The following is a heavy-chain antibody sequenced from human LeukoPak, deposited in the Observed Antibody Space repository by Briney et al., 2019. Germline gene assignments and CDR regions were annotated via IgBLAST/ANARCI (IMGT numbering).Heavy chain of an antibody. CDR2: INPSGGST. J-gene: IGHJ6*04. CDR3: ARDSPGRYCSSTSCYSYYGMDV. V-gene: IGHV1-46*01. CDR1: GYTFTSYY. D-gene: IGHD2-2*02. Sequence: ASVTVSCKASGYTFTSYYMHWVRQAPGQGLEWMGIINPSGGSTSYAQKFQGRVTMTRDTSTSTVYMELSSLRSEDTAVYYCARDSPGRYCSSTSCYSYYGMDVWGKGTTVTVSS.